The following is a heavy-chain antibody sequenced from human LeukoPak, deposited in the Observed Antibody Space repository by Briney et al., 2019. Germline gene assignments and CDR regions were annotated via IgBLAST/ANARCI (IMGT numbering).Heavy chain of an antibody. Sequence: GGPLRLSCAASGFTFSSYWMHWVRQAPGKGLVWVSRINSDGSTTSYADYVKGRFTISRDNAKNTLYLQMNSLRAEDTAVYYCAELRSSAFDIWGQGTMVTVSS. J-gene: IGHJ3*02. CDR3: AELRSSAFDI. CDR2: INSDGSTT. CDR1: GFTFSSYW. V-gene: IGHV3-74*01. D-gene: IGHD1-26*01.